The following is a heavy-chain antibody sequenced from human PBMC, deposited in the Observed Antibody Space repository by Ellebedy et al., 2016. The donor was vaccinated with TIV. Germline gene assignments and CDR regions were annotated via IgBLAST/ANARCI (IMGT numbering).Heavy chain of an antibody. CDR1: GGSISSYY. J-gene: IGHJ4*02. D-gene: IGHD2-15*01. CDR2: IYTSGTS. CDR3: ARRGGYRFDS. V-gene: IGHV4-4*07. Sequence: SETLSLTCTVSGGSISSYYWSWFRQPAGKGLEWIGRIYTSGTSSYNPSLKSRVTMAVDTSKNQFSLRLTSVTAADTAMYYCARRGGYRFDSWGQGILVTVSS.